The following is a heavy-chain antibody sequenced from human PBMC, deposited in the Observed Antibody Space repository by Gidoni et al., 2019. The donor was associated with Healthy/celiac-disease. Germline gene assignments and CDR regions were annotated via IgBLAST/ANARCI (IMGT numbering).Heavy chain of an antibody. CDR1: GGSFSGYS. CDR2: LKHSGST. V-gene: IGHV4-34*01. CDR3: AGPGFAPPKAYGDYKQRRLNYDGVDV. D-gene: IGHD4-17*01. J-gene: IGHJ6*02. Sequence: QAQLRQWCAGLSMPSETLSLTCALYGGSFSGYSWSWIRQPPGKGLEWSGELKHSGSTNYNPSLKSRVTISVDTSKNQFSLKLSSVTAADTAVYYCAGPGFAPPKAYGDYKQRRLNYDGVDVWGQGTTVTVSS.